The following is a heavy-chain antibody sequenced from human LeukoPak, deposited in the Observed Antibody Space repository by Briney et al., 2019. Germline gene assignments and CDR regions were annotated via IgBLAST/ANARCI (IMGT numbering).Heavy chain of an antibody. CDR1: GYTFTSYH. CDR2: ITPSNGFT. J-gene: IGHJ6*04. Sequence: ASVKVSCKASGYTFTSYHIHWVRQAPGQGLEWMGIITPSNGFTTHAQKFQGRFTMTRDTSTSTVYMELNSLTSEDTAVYYCARAGDSNWANYYYGLDVWGKGTTVTVSS. CDR3: ARAGDSNWANYYYGLDV. D-gene: IGHD6-13*01. V-gene: IGHV1-46*01.